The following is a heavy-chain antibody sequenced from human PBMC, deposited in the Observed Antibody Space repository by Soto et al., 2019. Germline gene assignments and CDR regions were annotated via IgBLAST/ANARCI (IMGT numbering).Heavy chain of an antibody. CDR2: IWYDGSNK. V-gene: IGHV3-33*01. J-gene: IGHJ4*02. D-gene: IGHD6-19*01. CDR1: GFTFSSYG. CDR3: ARGGAMAGTDY. Sequence: QVQLVESGGGVVQPGRSPRLSCAASGFTFSSYGMHWVRQAPGKGLEWVAVIWYDGSNKYYADSVKGRFTISRDNSKNTRYLQMNSLRAEDTDVYYCARGGAMAGTDYWGQGTLVTVSS.